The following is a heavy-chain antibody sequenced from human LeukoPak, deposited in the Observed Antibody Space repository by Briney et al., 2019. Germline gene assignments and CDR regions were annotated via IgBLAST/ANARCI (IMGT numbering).Heavy chain of an antibody. Sequence: WASVKVSCKASGDTFSSYAISLVRQAPGQGLEWMGGIIPIFGTANYAQKFQGRVTITADESTSTAYMELSSLRSEDTAVYYCARGALRSNWFDPWGQGTLVTVSS. CDR1: GDTFSSYA. CDR3: ARGALRSNWFDP. J-gene: IGHJ5*02. V-gene: IGHV1-69*13. D-gene: IGHD4-17*01. CDR2: IIPIFGTA.